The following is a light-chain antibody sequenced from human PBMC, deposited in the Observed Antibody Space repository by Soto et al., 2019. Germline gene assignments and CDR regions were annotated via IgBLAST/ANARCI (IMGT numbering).Light chain of an antibody. V-gene: IGKV1-27*01. CDR2: AAS. Sequence: DIQMTQSPSSLSASVGGRVTITCRASQGISTYLAWYQQKPGKVPKLLIYAASTLPSGVPSRFSGSGSGTEFTLTISSLQPEDVATYYCQKYNSAPLTFGGGTKVEIK. CDR3: QKYNSAPLT. J-gene: IGKJ4*01. CDR1: QGISTY.